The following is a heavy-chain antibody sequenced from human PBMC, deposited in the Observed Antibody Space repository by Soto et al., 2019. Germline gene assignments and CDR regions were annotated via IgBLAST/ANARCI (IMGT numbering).Heavy chain of an antibody. CDR1: GFTFSSYS. Sequence: PGGSLRLSCAASGFTFSSYSMNWVRQAPGKGLEWVSSISSSSSYIYYADSVKGRFTISRDNAKNSLYLQMNSLRDEDTAVYYCAREAPKDLEYQLLSDPADYGMDVWGKGTTVTVSS. D-gene: IGHD2-2*01. V-gene: IGHV3-21*01. J-gene: IGHJ6*04. CDR2: ISSSSSYI. CDR3: AREAPKDLEYQLLSDPADYGMDV.